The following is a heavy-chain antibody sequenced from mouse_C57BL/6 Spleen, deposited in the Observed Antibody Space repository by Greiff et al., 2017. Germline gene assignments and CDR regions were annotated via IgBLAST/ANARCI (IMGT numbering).Heavy chain of an antibody. D-gene: IGHD2-3*01. V-gene: IGHV2-3*01. CDR2: IWGDGGT. CDR1: GFSLTSYG. CDR3: AKQGYDDGYYRFAY. J-gene: IGHJ3*01. Sequence: VMLVESGPGLVAPSQSLSITCTVSGFSLTSYGVSWVRQPPGKGLEWLGVIWGDGGTNYHSALISRLSISKDNSKSQVFLKLNSLQTDDTATYYGAKQGYDDGYYRFAYWGQGTLVTVSA.